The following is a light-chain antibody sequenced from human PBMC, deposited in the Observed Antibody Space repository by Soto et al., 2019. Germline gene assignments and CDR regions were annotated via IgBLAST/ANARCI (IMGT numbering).Light chain of an antibody. Sequence: EIVLTQSPGTLSLSPGDRATLSCRASQSVSSDYLAWYQQKPGQAPRLLIYGASRGAAGIPDRFSGSGSRTDFTLTIGRLEYEDFAVYFCQQYGRSPMFTFGQGTKWEVK. CDR2: GAS. J-gene: IGKJ2*01. CDR1: QSVSSDY. CDR3: QQYGRSPMFT. V-gene: IGKV3-20*01.